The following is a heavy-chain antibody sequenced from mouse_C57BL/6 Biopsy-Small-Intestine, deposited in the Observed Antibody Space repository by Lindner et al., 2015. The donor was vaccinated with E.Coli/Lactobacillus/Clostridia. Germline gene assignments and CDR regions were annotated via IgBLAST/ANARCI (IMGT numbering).Heavy chain of an antibody. J-gene: IGHJ1*03. D-gene: IGHD1-1*01. CDR3: AREDYGSTYGWYFDV. Sequence: VQLQESGGGLVKPGGSLKLSCAASGFTFSDYGMHWVRQAPEKGLEWLAYISSASIIYYADTVKGRFTISRDNAKNTLFLQMTSLRSEDTAMYSCAREDYGSTYGWYFDVWGTGTTVTVSS. CDR1: GFTFSDYG. V-gene: IGHV5-17*01. CDR2: ISSASII.